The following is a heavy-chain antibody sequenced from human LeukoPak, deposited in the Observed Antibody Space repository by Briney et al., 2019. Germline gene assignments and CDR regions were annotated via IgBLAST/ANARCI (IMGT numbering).Heavy chain of an antibody. Sequence: ASVKVSCKASGYSFTGYYMHWVRQAPGQGLEWMAWINPNSRGTHSVQKFQGRVTMTSDTSISTAYMELSSLTSDDSAVYYCARDLDGNYRFDFWGQGTLVTVSS. CDR2: INPNSRGT. J-gene: IGHJ4*02. CDR1: GYSFTGYY. CDR3: ARDLDGNYRFDF. D-gene: IGHD1-7*01. V-gene: IGHV1-2*02.